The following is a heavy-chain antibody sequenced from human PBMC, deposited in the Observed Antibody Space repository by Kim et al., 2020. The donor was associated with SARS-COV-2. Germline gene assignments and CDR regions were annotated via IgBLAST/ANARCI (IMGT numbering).Heavy chain of an antibody. CDR1: GFTFTEYW. J-gene: IGHJ3*02. V-gene: IGHV3-74*01. CDR3: ARDGRLTAYSTEAFDS. D-gene: IGHD3-9*01. Sequence: GGSLRLSCAASGFTFTEYWMHWVRQAPGKGLMWVSRIDTDGSETAYSDSVRGRFTISRDIAKNTLYLQMNSLTAEDTAVYYCARDGRLTAYSTEAFDSWGQGTMVTVS. CDR2: IDTDGSET.